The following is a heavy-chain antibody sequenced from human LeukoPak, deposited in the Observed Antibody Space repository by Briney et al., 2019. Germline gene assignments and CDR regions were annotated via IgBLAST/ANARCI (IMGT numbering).Heavy chain of an antibody. D-gene: IGHD3-10*01. V-gene: IGHV3-23*01. CDR1: GFTFANYA. J-gene: IGHJ6*02. CDR3: VKGITMVRGNYGLDV. Sequence: GGSLRLSCAASGFTFANYAMRWVRQAPGKGLQWVSAISGISGSTTIYADSVKGRFTVSRDNSKSTLYLQMSSLRAEDAAVYYCVKGITMVRGNYGLDVWGQGTTVTVSS. CDR2: ISGISGSTT.